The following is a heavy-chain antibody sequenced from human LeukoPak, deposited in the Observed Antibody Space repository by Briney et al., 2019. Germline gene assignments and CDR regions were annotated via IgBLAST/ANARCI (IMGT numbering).Heavy chain of an antibody. Sequence: GGSLRLSCAASGFTVSSNYMSWVRQPPGKGLEWVSVIYSGGSTYYADSVKGRFTISRDNSKNTLYLQMNSLRAEDTAVYYCAREAAAGNFFDYWGQGTLVTVSS. CDR2: IYSGGST. CDR1: GFTVSSNY. V-gene: IGHV3-66*01. J-gene: IGHJ4*02. D-gene: IGHD6-13*01. CDR3: AREAAAGNFFDY.